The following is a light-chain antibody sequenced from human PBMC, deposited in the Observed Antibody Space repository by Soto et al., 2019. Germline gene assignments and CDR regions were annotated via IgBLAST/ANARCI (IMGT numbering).Light chain of an antibody. J-gene: IGKJ5*01. CDR3: QQAKIFPLS. Sequence: DVQMTQSPSSVSASVGDRVTITCRASEDISNWLVWYQQKPGKAPKRLIYAASSLQSGVPSRFTGSGSGTEFTLTISSLQPEDFATYYCQQAKIFPLSVVQGTRLEI. CDR2: AAS. V-gene: IGKV1-12*01. CDR1: EDISNW.